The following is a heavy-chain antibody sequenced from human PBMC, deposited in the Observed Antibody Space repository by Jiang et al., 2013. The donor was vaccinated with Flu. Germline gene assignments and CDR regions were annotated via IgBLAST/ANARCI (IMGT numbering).Heavy chain of an antibody. CDR1: GYTFTSYY. CDR3: ARPRRSTSAGSYDAFDI. Sequence: QLVESGAEVKKPGASVKVSCKASGYTFTSYYMHWVRQAPGQGLEWMGIINPSGGSTSYAQKFQGRVTMTRDTSTSTVYMELSSLRSEDTAVYYCARPRRSTSAGSYDAFDIWGQGTMVTVSS. J-gene: IGHJ3*02. V-gene: IGHV1-46*01. CDR2: INPSGGST. D-gene: IGHD2/OR15-2a*01.